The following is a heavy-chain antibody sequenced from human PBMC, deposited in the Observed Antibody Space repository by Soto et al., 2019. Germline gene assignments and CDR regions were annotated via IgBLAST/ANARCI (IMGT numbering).Heavy chain of an antibody. J-gene: IGHJ4*02. Sequence: QVQLVESGGGVVQPGRSLRLSCAASGFTFSSYGMHWVRQAPGKGLEWVAVISYDGSNKYYADSVKGRFTISRDNSKNTLYLHMNSLRAEDTAVYYCAKDYGDYCFFDYWGQGTLVTVSS. CDR3: AKDYGDYCFFDY. D-gene: IGHD4-17*01. CDR2: ISYDGSNK. V-gene: IGHV3-30*18. CDR1: GFTFSSYG.